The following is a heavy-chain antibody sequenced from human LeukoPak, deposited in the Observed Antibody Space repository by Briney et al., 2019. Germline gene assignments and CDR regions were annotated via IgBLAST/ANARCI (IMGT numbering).Heavy chain of an antibody. CDR2: INPSGGST. D-gene: IGHD6-13*01. Sequence: ASVKVSCKASGYTFTSYYMHWVRQAPGQGLEWMGIINPSGGSTSYAQKFQGRVTITADKSTSTAYMELSSLRSEDTSVYYCARGSSWYRIDAFDIWGQGTMVTVSS. CDR3: ARGSSWYRIDAFDI. CDR1: GYTFTSYY. V-gene: IGHV1-46*01. J-gene: IGHJ3*02.